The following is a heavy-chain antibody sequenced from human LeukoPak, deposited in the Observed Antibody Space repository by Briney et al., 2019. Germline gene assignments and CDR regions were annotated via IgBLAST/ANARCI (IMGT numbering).Heavy chain of an antibody. CDR3: ASHTSGSSSWYWAFDI. D-gene: IGHD6-13*01. Sequence: SVTLSLTCTVSGGSISSYYWSWIRQPPGKGLEWIGYIYYSGSTNYNPSLKSRVTISVDTSKNQFSLKLSSVTAADTAVYYCASHTSGSSSWYWAFDIWGQGTMVTVSS. V-gene: IGHV4-59*01. CDR1: GGSISSYY. CDR2: IYYSGST. J-gene: IGHJ3*02.